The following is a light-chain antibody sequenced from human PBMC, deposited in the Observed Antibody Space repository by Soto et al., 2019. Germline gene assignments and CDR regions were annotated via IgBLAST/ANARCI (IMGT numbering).Light chain of an antibody. CDR3: QQYESWPPLT. V-gene: IGKV3-15*01. CDR2: GGS. J-gene: IGKJ4*01. CDR1: QSVSSS. Sequence: EIVMTQSPGTLSVSPGERATLSCRASQSVSSSLAWYQQKPGQAPRLLIYGGSTRTTGIPARFSGSGSGTEFNLTINSLQSEDFAVYYCQQYESWPPLTFGGGTKVEIK.